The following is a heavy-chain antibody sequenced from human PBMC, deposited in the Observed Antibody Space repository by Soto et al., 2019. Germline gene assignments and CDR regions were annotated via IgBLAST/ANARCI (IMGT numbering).Heavy chain of an antibody. CDR1: GFTFSSYG. D-gene: IGHD4-17*01. CDR2: IWYDGSNK. J-gene: IGHJ4*02. CDR3: ARDFRPPYGVRYFDY. Sequence: GGSLRLSCAASGFTFSSYGMHWVRQAPGKGLEWVAVIWYDGSNKYYADSVKGRFTISRDNSKNTLYLQMNSLRAEDMAVYYCARDFRPPYGVRYFDYWGQGTLVTVSS. V-gene: IGHV3-33*01.